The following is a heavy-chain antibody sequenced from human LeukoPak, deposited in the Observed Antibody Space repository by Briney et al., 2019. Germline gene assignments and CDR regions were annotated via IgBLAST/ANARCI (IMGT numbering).Heavy chain of an antibody. J-gene: IGHJ4*02. CDR1: GGSISSSSYY. Sequence: SETLSLTCTVSGGSISSSSYYWGWLRQHPGKGLEWIGSIYYSGNTYYNASLKSQVCISIDTSKNQFSLRLTSVTAADTAVYYCARQTGSGLVILPGGQGTLVTVSS. CDR3: ARQTGSGLVILP. CDR2: IYYSGNT. V-gene: IGHV4-39*01. D-gene: IGHD3/OR15-3a*01.